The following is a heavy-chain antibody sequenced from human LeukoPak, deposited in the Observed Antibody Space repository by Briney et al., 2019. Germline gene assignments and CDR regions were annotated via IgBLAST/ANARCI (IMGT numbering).Heavy chain of an antibody. V-gene: IGHV1-8*01. CDR1: GYTFTSYD. Sequence: ASVKVSCKASGYTFTSYDINWVRQATGQGLEWMGWMNPNSGNTGYAQKFQGRVTMTRNTSISTAYMELSSLRSEDTAVYYYARVEGYYYGSGSYLGWFDPWGQGTLVTVSS. D-gene: IGHD3-10*01. CDR2: MNPNSGNT. J-gene: IGHJ5*02. CDR3: ARVEGYYYGSGSYLGWFDP.